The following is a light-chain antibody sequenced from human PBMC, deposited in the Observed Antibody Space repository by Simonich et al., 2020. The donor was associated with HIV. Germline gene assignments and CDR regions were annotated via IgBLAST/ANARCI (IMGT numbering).Light chain of an antibody. CDR1: QSVLSSSDNKNY. Sequence: DIVMTQSPDSLTVSLGERATINCKSSQSVLSSSDNKNYLAWYQQKPRQPPKLLISWASTRQSGVPDRFSGSGSGTDFTLTISSLQAEDVAVYYCQQYYSTPYTFGQGTKLEIK. CDR3: QQYYSTPYT. V-gene: IGKV4-1*01. CDR2: WAS. J-gene: IGKJ2*01.